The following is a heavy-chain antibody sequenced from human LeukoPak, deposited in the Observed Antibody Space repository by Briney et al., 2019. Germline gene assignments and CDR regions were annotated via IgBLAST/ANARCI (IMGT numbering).Heavy chain of an antibody. CDR2: IYSGGSI. D-gene: IGHD3-22*01. J-gene: IGHJ3*01. V-gene: IGHV3-53*01. CDR1: GFSLSTNY. CDR3: VRAVHHLFYSDSSGYGDAFDV. Sequence: GWSLPLSCPACGFSLSTNYMSWLRQAPGKALDGVAVIYSGGSIRYADSVKCRFTISRDNARKTLHLQMNSLRVNDTAVYYCVRAVHHLFYSDSSGYGDAFDVWGQGTVVTVSS.